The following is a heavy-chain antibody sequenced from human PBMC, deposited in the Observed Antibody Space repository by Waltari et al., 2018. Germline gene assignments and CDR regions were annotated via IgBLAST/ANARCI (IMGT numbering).Heavy chain of an antibody. J-gene: IGHJ3*02. CDR2: ITSDSTHT. CDR1: GFTFRFYT. CDR3: ARDRRPTMILGSGAFDI. V-gene: IGHV3-21*01. D-gene: IGHD3-22*01. Sequence: EVRLVESGGGLVRPGASLRLSCAASGFTFRFYTMHWFRQAPGKGPEWISFITSDSTHTTYADSMRGRLTISRDNAKNSLFLQINSLRADDTAVYYCARDRRPTMILGSGAFDIWGQGTVVNVSS.